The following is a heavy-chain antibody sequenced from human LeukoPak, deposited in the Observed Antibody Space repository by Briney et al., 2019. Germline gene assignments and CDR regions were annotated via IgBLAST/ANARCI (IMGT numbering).Heavy chain of an antibody. J-gene: IGHJ4*02. CDR2: ISASGCNT. Sequence: GGSLRLSCAASGFTFNDYAMPWVRQAPGQGLEWVSLISASGCNTYYAGSVKGRFFISRDNSKNTLNLQMSSLRAEDTALYYCAKGIYDYALDFWGQGALVTVSS. V-gene: IGHV3-23*01. D-gene: IGHD4/OR15-4a*01. CDR3: AKGIYDYALDF. CDR1: GFTFNDYA.